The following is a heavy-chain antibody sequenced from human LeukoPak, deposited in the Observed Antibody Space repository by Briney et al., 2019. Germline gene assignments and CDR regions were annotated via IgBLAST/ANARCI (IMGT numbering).Heavy chain of an antibody. J-gene: IGHJ6*02. CDR3: ARDRSGSYSGYYYYGMDV. Sequence: ASVKVSCKASGGTFGSYAISWVRQAPGQGLEWMGRIIPILGIANYAQKFQGRVTITADKSTSTAYMELSSLRSEDTAVYYCARDRSGSYSGYYYYGMDVWGQGTTVSVSS. CDR1: GGTFGSYA. D-gene: IGHD1-26*01. V-gene: IGHV1-69*04. CDR2: IIPILGIA.